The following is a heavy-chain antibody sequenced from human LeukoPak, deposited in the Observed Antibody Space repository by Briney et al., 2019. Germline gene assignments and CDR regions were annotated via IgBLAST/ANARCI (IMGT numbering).Heavy chain of an antibody. D-gene: IGHD3-22*01. V-gene: IGHV3-74*01. J-gene: IGHJ4*02. CDR1: GFTFSSYW. CDR3: ARLLLQTYYFDY. CDR2: ISSDGSST. Sequence: TGGSLRLSCAASGFTFSSYWMHWVRQAPGKGLVWVSRISSDGSSTSYADSVKGRFTISRGNAKNTLYLQMNSLRAEDTAVYYCARLLLQTYYFDYWGQGTLVTVSS.